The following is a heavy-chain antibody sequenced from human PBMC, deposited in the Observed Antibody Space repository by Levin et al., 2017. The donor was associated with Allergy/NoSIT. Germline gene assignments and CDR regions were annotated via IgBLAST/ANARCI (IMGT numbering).Heavy chain of an antibody. V-gene: IGHV3-23*01. D-gene: IGHD2-21*01. CDR1: GFTFSSYA. J-gene: IGHJ4*02. CDR2: ISGRDSST. CDR3: AKGCGATCYSDFDN. Sequence: GGSLRLSCAASGFTFSSYAMAWVRQAPGKGLEWVSTISGRDSSTYYADSVKGRFTISRDNSKNTLYLQMNSLRAEDMAVYYCAKGCGATCYSDFDNWGQGTLVTVSS.